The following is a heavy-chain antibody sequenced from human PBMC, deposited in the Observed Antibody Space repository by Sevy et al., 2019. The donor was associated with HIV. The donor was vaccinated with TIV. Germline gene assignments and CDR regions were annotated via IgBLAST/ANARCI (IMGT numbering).Heavy chain of an antibody. CDR2: LSFGCGKI. Sequence: GGSLRLSCAASGFAFYDYSMSWIRQAPGKGLEWVATLSFGCGKINYADSVKGGFTSSRDNSTNSFYLQMDNVRVEDTALYYCAREGCTRPHDYWGQGTRVTVSS. CDR1: GFAFYDYS. D-gene: IGHD2-8*01. CDR3: AREGCTRPHDY. J-gene: IGHJ4*02. V-gene: IGHV3-23*01.